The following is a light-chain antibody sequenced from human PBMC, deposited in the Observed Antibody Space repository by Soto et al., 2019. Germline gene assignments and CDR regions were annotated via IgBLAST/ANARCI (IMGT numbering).Light chain of an antibody. CDR2: AES. V-gene: IGKV3-11*01. Sequence: TQSPFTLSLSKLERANLSCRASQRVXKDFACYKRKPGQAPRALTXAESNRATAIVARFSGSGSGKDFALIISILVTAQLAAYYCQQRGKRTTLTFGQGTKLDIK. J-gene: IGKJ1*01. CDR1: QRVXKD. CDR3: QQRGKRTTLT.